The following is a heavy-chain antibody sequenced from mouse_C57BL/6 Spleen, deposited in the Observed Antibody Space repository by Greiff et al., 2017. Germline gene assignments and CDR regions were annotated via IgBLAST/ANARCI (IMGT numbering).Heavy chain of an antibody. CDR3: ASQLRVDAMDY. D-gene: IGHD3-2*02. Sequence: QVQLQQSGAELVKPGASVKISCKASGYAFSSYWMHWVKQRPGKGLEWIGQIYPGDGDTNYTGKFKGKATLTADKSSSTAYMPLSSLTSEDSAVYFCASQLRVDAMDYWGQGTSVTVSS. J-gene: IGHJ4*01. CDR2: IYPGDGDT. CDR1: GYAFSSYW. V-gene: IGHV1-80*01.